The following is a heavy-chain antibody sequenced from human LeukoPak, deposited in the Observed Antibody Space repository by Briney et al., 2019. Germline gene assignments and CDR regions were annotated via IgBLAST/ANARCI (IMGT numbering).Heavy chain of an antibody. CDR3: ARDGNYGDYFDY. Sequence: PSETLSLTCTVSGGSISSYYWSWIRQPPRKGLEWIGYIYYSGSTNYSPSLKSRVTISVGTSKNQFSLKLSSVTAADTAVYYCARDGNYGDYFDYWGQGTLVTVSS. V-gene: IGHV4-59*01. D-gene: IGHD4-17*01. CDR2: IYYSGST. J-gene: IGHJ4*02. CDR1: GGSISSYY.